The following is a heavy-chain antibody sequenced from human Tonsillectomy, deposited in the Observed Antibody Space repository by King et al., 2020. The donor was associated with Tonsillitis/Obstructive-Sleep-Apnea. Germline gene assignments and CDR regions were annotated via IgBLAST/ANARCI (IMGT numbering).Heavy chain of an antibody. D-gene: IGHD3-22*01. V-gene: IGHV1-18*01. CDR2: ISAHNGHT. J-gene: IGHJ4*02. CDR3: ARDSMSHYYDSSGYYTFNY. CDR1: GYTFSNYG. Sequence: QLVQSGAEVKKPGASVKVSCKASGYTFSNYGISWVRQAPGQGLEWMAWISAHNGHTNYAQKLQGRVTITTDTSTSTAYMELRSLRSDDTAMYYCARDSMSHYYDSSGYYTFNYWGQGTLVTVSA.